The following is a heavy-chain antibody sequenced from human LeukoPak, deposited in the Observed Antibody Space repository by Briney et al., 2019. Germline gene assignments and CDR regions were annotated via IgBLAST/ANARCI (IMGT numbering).Heavy chain of an antibody. J-gene: IGHJ4*02. D-gene: IGHD6-13*01. CDR2: IYSGGST. Sequence: PGGSLRLSCAASGLTVSSNYMSWVRQAPGKGLEWVSVIYSGGSTYYADSVKGRFTISRDNSKNTLYLQMNSLRAEDTAVYYCARAPDIGYSSSWYYFDYWGQGTLVTVSS. V-gene: IGHV3-53*01. CDR3: ARAPDIGYSSSWYYFDY. CDR1: GLTVSSNY.